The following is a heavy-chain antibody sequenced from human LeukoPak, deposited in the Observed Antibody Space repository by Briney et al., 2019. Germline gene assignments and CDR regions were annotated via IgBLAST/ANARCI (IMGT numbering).Heavy chain of an antibody. CDR1: GYTFTGYY. V-gene: IGHV1-2*04. J-gene: IGHJ4*02. D-gene: IGHD6-19*01. Sequence: ASVKVSCKASGYTFTGYYMHWVRQAPGQGLEWMGWINPNSGGTNYAQKFQGWVTMTRDTSISTAYMELSRLRSDDTAVYYCARAGQWLTPYPFDYWGQGTLVTVSS. CDR3: ARAGQWLTPYPFDY. CDR2: INPNSGGT.